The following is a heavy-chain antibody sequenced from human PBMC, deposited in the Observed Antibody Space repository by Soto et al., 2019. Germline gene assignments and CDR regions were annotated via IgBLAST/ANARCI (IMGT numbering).Heavy chain of an antibody. Sequence: GGSLSLSCAASGFPFSSYAMHWVRQAPGKGLEWVAVISYDGSNKYYADSVKGRFTISRDNSKNTLYLQMNSLRAEDTAVYYCARDGWNYNYYYGMDVWGQGTTVTVSS. CDR2: ISYDGSNK. CDR1: GFPFSSYA. D-gene: IGHD1-1*01. V-gene: IGHV3-30-3*01. J-gene: IGHJ6*02. CDR3: ARDGWNYNYYYGMDV.